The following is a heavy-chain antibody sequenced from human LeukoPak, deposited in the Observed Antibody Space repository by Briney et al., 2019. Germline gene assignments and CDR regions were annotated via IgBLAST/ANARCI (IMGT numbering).Heavy chain of an antibody. D-gene: IGHD1/OR15-1a*01. CDR3: ARFTFGNRDY. CDR1: GGSIGGGTYY. V-gene: IGHV4-31*03. J-gene: IGHJ4*02. Sequence: SETLSLTCTVSGGSIGGGTYYWTWIRQHPGTGLEWIGSIYYSGTTYYNPSLKSRVTISVDTSKNQFSLKLSSVTAADTAVYYCARFTFGNRDYWGQGTLVIVSS. CDR2: IYYSGTT.